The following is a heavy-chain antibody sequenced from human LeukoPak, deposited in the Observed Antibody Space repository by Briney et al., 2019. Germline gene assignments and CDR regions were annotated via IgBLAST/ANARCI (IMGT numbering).Heavy chain of an antibody. V-gene: IGHV4-34*01. J-gene: IGHJ6*02. CDR2: INHSGST. CDR3: ARGYCSGTSCYARIYYYYYGMDV. D-gene: IGHD2-2*01. Sequence: SETLSLTCAVYGGSFSGYYWSWIRQPPGKGLEWIGEINHSGSTNYNPSLKSRVTISVDTSKNQFSLKLSSVTAADTAVYYCARGYCSGTSCYARIYYYYYGMDVWGQGTTVTVSS. CDR1: GGSFSGYY.